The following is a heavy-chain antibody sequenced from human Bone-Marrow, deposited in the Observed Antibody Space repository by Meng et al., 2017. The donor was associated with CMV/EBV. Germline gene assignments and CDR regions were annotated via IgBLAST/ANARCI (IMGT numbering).Heavy chain of an antibody. CDR1: GASISSYY. V-gene: IGHV4-59*01. CDR3: ARGPIQYYDFWSGSQSGMDV. CDR2: IYYSGST. J-gene: IGHJ6*02. Sequence: SETLSLTCTVSGASISSYYWTWIRQPPGKGLEWIGYIYYSGSTNYNPSLKSRVTISIDTSKSQFSLKPSSVTAADTAVYYCARGPIQYYDFWSGSQSGMDVWGQGTTVTVSS. D-gene: IGHD3-3*01.